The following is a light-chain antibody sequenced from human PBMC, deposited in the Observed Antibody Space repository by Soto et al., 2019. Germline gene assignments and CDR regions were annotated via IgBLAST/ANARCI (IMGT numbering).Light chain of an antibody. CDR3: QQYNSYSVT. Sequence: DIQMTQFPSTMSASVGDRVTIACRASQRISSWLAWYQQKPGKAPKLLIYDASSLESGVPSRFSGSGSGTEFTLTISSLQPDDFATYYCQQYNSYSVTFGGGTKLEIK. CDR2: DAS. V-gene: IGKV1-5*01. CDR1: QRISSW. J-gene: IGKJ4*01.